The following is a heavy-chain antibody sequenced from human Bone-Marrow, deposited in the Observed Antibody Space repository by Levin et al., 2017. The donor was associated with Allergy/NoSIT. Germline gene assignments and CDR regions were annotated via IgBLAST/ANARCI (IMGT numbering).Heavy chain of an antibody. CDR1: GGSIRSGGYY. Sequence: SQTLSLTCTVSGGSIRSGGYYWSWIRQHPGKGLEWIGYIYYSGSTYYNPSLKSRVTISVDTSKNQFSLKLSSVTAADTAVYYCARVVVKGLDTPKGAFDIWGQGTMVTVSS. CDR3: ARVVVKGLDTPKGAFDI. CDR2: IYYSGST. D-gene: IGHD2-21*01. V-gene: IGHV4-31*03. J-gene: IGHJ3*02.